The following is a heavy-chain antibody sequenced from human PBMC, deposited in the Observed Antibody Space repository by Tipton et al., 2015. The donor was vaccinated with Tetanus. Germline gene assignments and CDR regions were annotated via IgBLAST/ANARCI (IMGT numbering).Heavy chain of an antibody. CDR2: TYYRSKWYN. CDR1: GDSVSSNTDA. D-gene: IGHD3-16*01. CDR3: VRESGLGLDAFDV. J-gene: IGHJ3*01. Sequence: LVKPTQTLSLTCAISGDSVSSNTDAWNWIRQPPSRGLEWLGRTYYRSKWYNDYALSVKSRITINPDTSKNQFSLQVKSVTPGDTAMYYWVRESGLGLDAFDVWGRGTMVTVSS. V-gene: IGHV6-1*01.